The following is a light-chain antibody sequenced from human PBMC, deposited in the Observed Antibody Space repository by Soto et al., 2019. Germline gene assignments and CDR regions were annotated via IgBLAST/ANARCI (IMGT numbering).Light chain of an antibody. CDR2: DVS. V-gene: IGLV2-14*01. CDR1: SSDVGGYNY. J-gene: IGLJ1*01. Sequence: QSALTQPASVSGCPGQSITISCTGASSDVGGYNYVSWYQQHPGKAPKLMIYDVSNRPSGVSNRFSGSKSGNTASLTISGLQAEDEADYYCSSYTSSSTSRYVFGTGTKVPVL. CDR3: SSYTSSSTSRYV.